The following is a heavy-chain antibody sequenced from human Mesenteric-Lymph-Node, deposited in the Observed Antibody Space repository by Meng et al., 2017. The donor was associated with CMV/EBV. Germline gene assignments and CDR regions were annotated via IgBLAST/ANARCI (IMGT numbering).Heavy chain of an antibody. CDR2: ISYDEYNE. J-gene: IGHJ4*02. D-gene: IGHD6-19*01. V-gene: IGHV3-30*04. Sequence: GASGFTLSNYAMHWVRQAPSKGLEWAAAISYDEYNEYYGGSVKGRFTISRDNSENTLYLQMNSLTTEDTAVYYCARGGRFSSDGLDYWGQGTLVTVSS. CDR3: ARGGRFSSDGLDY. CDR1: GFTLSNYA.